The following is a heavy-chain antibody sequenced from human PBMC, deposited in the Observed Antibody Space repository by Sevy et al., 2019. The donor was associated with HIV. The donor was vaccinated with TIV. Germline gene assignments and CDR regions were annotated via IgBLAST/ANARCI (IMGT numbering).Heavy chain of an antibody. D-gene: IGHD2-15*01. J-gene: IGHJ4*02. CDR3: ARAHCSGGRCYSLAY. CDR1: GYTFTTYH. CDR2: ISPHNGDK. V-gene: IGHV1-18*01. Sequence: ASVKVSCKISGYTFTTYHITWVRQAPGQGPECMGRISPHNGDKNYAPTFQGRVTMITDKSTRTAYMELRSLRSDDTAVYYCARAHCSGGRCYSLAYWGQGTLVTVSS.